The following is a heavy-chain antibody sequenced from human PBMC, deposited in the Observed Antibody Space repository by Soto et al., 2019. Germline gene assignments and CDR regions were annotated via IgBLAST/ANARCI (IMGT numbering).Heavy chain of an antibody. CDR2: INHSGST. V-gene: IGHV4-34*01. Sequence: PSETLSLTCTVSGGSMNNYYWSWIRQPPGKGLEWIGEINHSGSTNYNPSLKSRVTISVDTSKNQFSLKLSSVTAADTAVYYCARLLKYYYDSSGYYSPRSDFDYWGQGTLVTVSS. CDR3: ARLLKYYYDSSGYYSPRSDFDY. CDR1: GGSMNNYY. D-gene: IGHD3-22*01. J-gene: IGHJ4*02.